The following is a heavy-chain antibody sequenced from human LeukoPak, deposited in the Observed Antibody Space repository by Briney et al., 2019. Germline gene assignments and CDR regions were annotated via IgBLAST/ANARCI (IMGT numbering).Heavy chain of an antibody. CDR2: IYSDGST. V-gene: IGHV3-66*01. Sequence: GGSLRLSCAASGLSVSRNYMSWVRQAPWKGLEWVSIIYSDGSTYYADSVKGRFTISRDNSENTLYLQMNSLRAEDTAMYYCARGTSMVRGVIPFDYWGQGTLVTVSS. CDR1: GLSVSRNY. CDR3: ARGTSMVRGVIPFDY. J-gene: IGHJ4*02. D-gene: IGHD3-10*01.